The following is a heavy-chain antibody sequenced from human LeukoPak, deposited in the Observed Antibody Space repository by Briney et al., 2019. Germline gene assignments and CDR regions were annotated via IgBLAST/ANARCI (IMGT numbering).Heavy chain of an antibody. CDR1: GFTFSNYW. V-gene: IGHV3-7*01. J-gene: IGHJ4*02. CDR2: IKQDGSEK. Sequence: GGSLRLSCAASGFTFSNYWMTWVRQAPGKGLEWVANIKQDGSEKHYVDSVKGRSTISRNNAKNSVYLQMNSLRADDTAVYYCARDRQIAYWGQGTLVTVSS. CDR3: ARDRQIAY.